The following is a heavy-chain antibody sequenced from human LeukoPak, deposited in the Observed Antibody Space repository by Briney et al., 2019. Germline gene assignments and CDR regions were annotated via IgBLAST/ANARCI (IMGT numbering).Heavy chain of an antibody. CDR2: IGGSDGRT. CDR3: AKDSSSYDWGYMDV. D-gene: IGHD3-22*01. CDR1: GFTFSTYA. V-gene: IGHV3-23*01. Sequence: GGSLRLSCAASGFTFSTYAMSWVRQAPGKGLEWVSLIGGSDGRTRYADSVKGRFTISRDNSKDTLYLEMNSLRAEDTAVYYCAKDSSSYDWGYMDVWGKGTTVTISS. J-gene: IGHJ6*03.